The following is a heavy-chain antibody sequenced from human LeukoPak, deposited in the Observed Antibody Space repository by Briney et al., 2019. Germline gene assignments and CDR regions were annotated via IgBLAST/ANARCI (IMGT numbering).Heavy chain of an antibody. Sequence: SVKLSCKASGRTFSSYTISCVRQAPGQGLEWMGRIISILGIANYAQKFQGRVTITADKSTSTAYMELSSLRSEDTAVYYCARSRSPYYYDSSGQYDLDYWGQGTLVTVSS. CDR1: GRTFSSYT. CDR2: IISILGIA. CDR3: ARSRSPYYYDSSGQYDLDY. D-gene: IGHD3-22*01. V-gene: IGHV1-69*02. J-gene: IGHJ4*02.